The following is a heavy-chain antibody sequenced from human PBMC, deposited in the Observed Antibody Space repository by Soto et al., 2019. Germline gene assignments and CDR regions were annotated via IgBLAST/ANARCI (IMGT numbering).Heavy chain of an antibody. CDR1: GYTFTSYY. CDR3: PRGWGRVVYAMDV. D-gene: IGHD1-26*01. J-gene: IGHJ6*02. CDR2: NNPVGGST. V-gene: IGHV1-46*04. Sequence: QVQLVQSGAEVKKPGASVRVSCKASGYTFTSYYIHWVRQAPGQGLEWVSMNNPVGGSTNYAQKLQGRVTVTRDTSTSTVHMALSSWRSEDTAVYYCPRGWGRVVYAMDVWGQGTRVTVSS.